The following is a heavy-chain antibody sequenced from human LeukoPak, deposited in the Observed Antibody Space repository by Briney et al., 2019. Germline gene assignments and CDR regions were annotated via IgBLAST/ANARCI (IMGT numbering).Heavy chain of an antibody. CDR2: IYHSGST. J-gene: IGHJ4*02. CDR3: ARDPSNTSGRYLFFDY. V-gene: IGHV4-30-2*01. Sequence: SETLSLTCTVSGGSISSGGYYWSWIRQPPGKGLEWIGYIYHSGSTYYNPSLKSRVTISVDRSKNQFSLKLSSVTAADTAVYYCARDPSNTSGRYLFFDYWGQGTLVTVSS. CDR1: GGSISSGGYY. D-gene: IGHD6-19*01.